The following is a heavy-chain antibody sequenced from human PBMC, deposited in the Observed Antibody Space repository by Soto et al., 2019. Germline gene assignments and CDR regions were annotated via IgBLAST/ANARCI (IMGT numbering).Heavy chain of an antibody. J-gene: IGHJ4*02. Sequence: ASVKVSCKASGGTFRAYVISWVRQAPGQGLEWMGWISAYNGNTNYAQKLQGRVTMTTDTSTSTAYMELRSLRSDDTAVYYCARAPLDSPIDYWGQGTLVTVSS. V-gene: IGHV1-18*01. D-gene: IGHD2-15*01. CDR3: ARAPLDSPIDY. CDR1: GGTFRAYV. CDR2: ISAYNGNT.